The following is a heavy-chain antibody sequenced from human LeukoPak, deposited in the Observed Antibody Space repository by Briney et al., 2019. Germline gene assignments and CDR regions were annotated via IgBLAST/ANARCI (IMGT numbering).Heavy chain of an antibody. CDR3: AKRGYSYGYTDDFDY. J-gene: IGHJ4*02. CDR1: GFTFSSYA. CDR2: ISGSGGST. D-gene: IGHD5-18*01. V-gene: IGHV3-23*01. Sequence: GGSLRLSCAASGFTFSSYAMSWVRQAPGKGLEWVSAISGSGGSTYYADSVKGRFTISRDNSKNTLYLQMNSLRAEDTAVYYCAKRGYSYGYTDDFDYWGQGTLVTVSS.